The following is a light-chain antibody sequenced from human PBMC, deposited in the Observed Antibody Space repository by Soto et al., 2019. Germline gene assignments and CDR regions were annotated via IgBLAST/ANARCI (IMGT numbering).Light chain of an antibody. J-gene: IGKJ3*01. CDR2: NAS. CDR1: QSVSSY. Sequence: EIVLTQSPATLSLSPGERATLSCRASQSVSSYLAWYQQKPGQAPRLIVNNASNRATGIPARFSGSGSGTDFTLTISGIEPEDMAVYDCQQRSNWPPGFTFGPGTKVDIK. CDR3: QQRSNWPPGFT. V-gene: IGKV3-11*01.